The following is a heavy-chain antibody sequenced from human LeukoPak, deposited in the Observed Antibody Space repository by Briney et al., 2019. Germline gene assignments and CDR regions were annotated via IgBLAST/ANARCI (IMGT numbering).Heavy chain of an antibody. V-gene: IGHV3-23*01. J-gene: IGHJ3*02. CDR3: AKDLPYYYDSSGFGDAFDM. CDR2: ISDRGSST. Sequence: PGGSLTLSCAASGFTFSNYGLSWVRQAAGKGLEWVSGISDRGSSTYYTDSVKGRFTVSRDNSKNTLYLQMSSLRADDTAIYHCAKDLPYYYDSSGFGDAFDMWGQGTMVTVSS. CDR1: GFTFSNYG. D-gene: IGHD3-22*01.